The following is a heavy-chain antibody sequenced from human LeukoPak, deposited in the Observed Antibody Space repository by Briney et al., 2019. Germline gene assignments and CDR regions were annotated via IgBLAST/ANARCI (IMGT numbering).Heavy chain of an antibody. CDR1: GGSFSNYY. V-gene: IGHV4-34*01. D-gene: IGHD3-10*01. CDR2: INDSGTT. Sequence: SETLSLTCAVYGGSFSNYYWSWIRQTPGKGLEWIGEINDSGTTNYNPSLKSRVTISVDTSKNQFSLKLSSVTAADTAVYYCARVTMVRGGISWFDPWGQGTLVTVSS. J-gene: IGHJ5*02. CDR3: ARVTMVRGGISWFDP.